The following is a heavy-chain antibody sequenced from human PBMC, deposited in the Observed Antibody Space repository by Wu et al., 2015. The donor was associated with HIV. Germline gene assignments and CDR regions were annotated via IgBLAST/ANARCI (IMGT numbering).Heavy chain of an antibody. V-gene: IGHV1-69*05. D-gene: IGHD6-19*01. J-gene: IGHJ6*02. CDR1: GGAFNKFS. CDR3: ARPAYSSGWSDYYYYVMDV. CDR2: VIPILGIP. Sequence: QVQLVQSGAEVKKPGSSVMVSCKSSGGAFNKFSITWVRRAPGQGLEWMGGVIPILGIPNYAQKFQGRVTMTRDTSISSAYMELTRLRSDDTAVYYCARPAYSSGWSDYYYYVMDVVGPRDHGHRLL.